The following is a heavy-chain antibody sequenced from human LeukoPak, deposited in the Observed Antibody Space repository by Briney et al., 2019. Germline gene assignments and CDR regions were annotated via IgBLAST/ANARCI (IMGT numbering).Heavy chain of an antibody. CDR1: GGTFSSYA. J-gene: IGHJ4*02. D-gene: IGHD5-24*01. CDR2: IIPIFGTA. Sequence: GASVKVSCKASGGTFSSYAISWVRQAPGQGLEWMGRIIPIFGTANYAQKFQGRVTITADKSTSTAYMELSSLRSEDTAVYYCASRGMATIGGSLGYWGQGTLVTVSS. CDR3: ASRGMATIGGSLGY. V-gene: IGHV1-69*06.